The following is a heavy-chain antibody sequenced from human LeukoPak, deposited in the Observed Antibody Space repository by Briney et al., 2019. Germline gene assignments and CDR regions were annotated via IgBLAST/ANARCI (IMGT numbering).Heavy chain of an antibody. CDR2: IYYSGST. CDR3: ARVYYYGSGSSTFDY. J-gene: IGHJ4*02. Sequence: SETLSLTCAVSGGSISSGDYYWSWIRQPPGKGLEWIGYIYYSGSTYYNPSLKSRVTISVDTPKNQFSLKLSSVTAADTAVYYCARVYYYGSGSSTFDYWGQGTLVTVSS. V-gene: IGHV4-30-4*08. D-gene: IGHD3-10*01. CDR1: GGSISSGDYY.